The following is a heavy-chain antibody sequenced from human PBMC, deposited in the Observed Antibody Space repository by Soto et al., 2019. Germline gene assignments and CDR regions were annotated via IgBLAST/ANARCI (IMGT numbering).Heavy chain of an antibody. J-gene: IGHJ6*03. V-gene: IGHV4-34*01. Sequence: SETLSLTCAVYGGSFSGYYWSWIRQPPGKGLEWIGEINHSGSTNYNPSLKSRVTISVDTSKNQFSLKLSSVTAADTAVYYCARGPTRIAARFIGYYYMDVWGKGTTVTVSS. D-gene: IGHD6-6*01. CDR1: GGSFSGYY. CDR3: ARGPTRIAARFIGYYYMDV. CDR2: INHSGST.